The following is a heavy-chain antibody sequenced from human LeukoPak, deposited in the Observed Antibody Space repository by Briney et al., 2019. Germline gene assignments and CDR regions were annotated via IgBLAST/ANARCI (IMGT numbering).Heavy chain of an antibody. J-gene: IGHJ4*02. CDR1: GFTFSSFW. Sequence: PGGPLRLSCAASGFTFSSFWMSWVGQAPGKGLEGVPNIKQGGSEKYYVDSVKGRFTISRDNAKNSLYLQMNSLRAEDTAVYYCARDWGLLMPFDYWGQGTLVTVSS. V-gene: IGHV3-7*01. CDR3: ARDWGLLMPFDY. D-gene: IGHD1-26*01. CDR2: IKQGGSEK.